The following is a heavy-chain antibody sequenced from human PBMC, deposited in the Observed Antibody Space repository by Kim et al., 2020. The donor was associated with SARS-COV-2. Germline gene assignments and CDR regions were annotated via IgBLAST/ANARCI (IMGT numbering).Heavy chain of an antibody. CDR1: GFTFSSHW. J-gene: IGHJ5*02. D-gene: IGHD2-15*01. Sequence: GGSLRLSCAASGFTFSSHWMSWVRQAPGRGLEWVANIKQDGSEKYYVDSVEGRFTISRDNARNSLYLEMNSLRAEDTAVYYCARSLVVVAARTNWFDPWGQGTLVTVSS. CDR3: ARSLVVVAARTNWFDP. CDR2: IKQDGSEK. V-gene: IGHV3-7*01.